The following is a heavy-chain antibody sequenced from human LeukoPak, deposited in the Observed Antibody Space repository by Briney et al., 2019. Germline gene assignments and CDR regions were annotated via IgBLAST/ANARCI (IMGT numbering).Heavy chain of an antibody. J-gene: IGHJ4*02. CDR1: GFTFSSYA. V-gene: IGHV3-23*01. CDR2: ISGSGGST. CDR3: AKGGGAWGVRLGELSL. Sequence: GGSLRLSCAASGFTFSSYAMSWVRQAPGKGLEWVSAISGSGGSTYYADSVKGRFTISRDNSKNTLYLQMNSLRAEDTAVYYWAKGGGAWGVRLGELSLWGQGTLVTVSS. D-gene: IGHD3-16*02.